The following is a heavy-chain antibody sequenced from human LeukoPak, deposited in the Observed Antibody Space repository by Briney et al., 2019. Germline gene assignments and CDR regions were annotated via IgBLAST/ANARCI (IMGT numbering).Heavy chain of an antibody. D-gene: IGHD5-24*01. CDR2: INHSGST. CDR3: ASGGGRWLTRY. V-gene: IGHV4-34*01. J-gene: IGHJ4*02. Sequence: PSETLSLTCAVYGGSFSGHYWSWLRQPPGKGLEWIGEINHSGSTNYNPSLKSRVTISVDTSKNQFSLKLSSVTAADTAVYYCASGGGRWLTRYWGQGTLVTVSS. CDR1: GGSFSGHY.